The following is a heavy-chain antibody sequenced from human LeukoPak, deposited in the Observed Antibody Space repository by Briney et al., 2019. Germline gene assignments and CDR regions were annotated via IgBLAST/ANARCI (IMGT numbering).Heavy chain of an antibody. D-gene: IGHD6-19*01. CDR2: MYPGGST. V-gene: IGHV4-59*02. CDR1: GGSVSSYY. Sequence: SENLSLTCTVSGGSVSSYYWSWIRQPPGKGLEWIGYMYPGGSTNYNPSLKSRGTISVDTSKNQISLKLSSVTAADTAVYYCARQAEYSSGWTNNWFDPWGPGSLVTVSS. CDR3: ARQAEYSSGWTNNWFDP. J-gene: IGHJ5*02.